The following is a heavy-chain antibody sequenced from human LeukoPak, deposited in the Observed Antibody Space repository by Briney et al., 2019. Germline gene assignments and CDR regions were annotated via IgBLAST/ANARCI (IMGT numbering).Heavy chain of an antibody. CDR3: ARAWYSWGYYFDY. D-gene: IGHD1-26*01. V-gene: IGHV3-21*01. J-gene: IGHJ4*02. CDR2: ISSSSSYI. Sequence: TGGSLRLSCAASGFTFSSYSMNWVRQAPGKGLEWVSSISSSSSYIYYADSVKGRFTISRDNAKNSLYLQMHSLRDEDTAVYYCARAWYSWGYYFDYWGQGTLVTVSS. CDR1: GFTFSSYS.